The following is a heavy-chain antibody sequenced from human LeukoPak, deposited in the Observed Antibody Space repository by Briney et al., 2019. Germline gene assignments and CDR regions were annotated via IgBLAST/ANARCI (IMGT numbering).Heavy chain of an antibody. D-gene: IGHD3-22*01. CDR1: GVSISTGSYY. V-gene: IGHV4-61*02. J-gene: IGHJ4*02. CDR3: ARGEYDSSAYWGYYFEN. CDR2: INSSGST. Sequence: PSETLSLTCTVSGVSISTGSYYWSWIRQPAGKGLEWIGRINSSGSTNYSPSFKSRVTISVNTSKNQFSLNLSSVTAADTAVYYCARGEYDSSAYWGYYFENWGQGTLVTVSS.